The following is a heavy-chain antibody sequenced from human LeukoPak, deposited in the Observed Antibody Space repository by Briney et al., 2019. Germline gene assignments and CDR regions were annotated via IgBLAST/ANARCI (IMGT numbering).Heavy chain of an antibody. CDR2: IYSSGST. CDR3: ASERIIMVRGVTPTNFDY. D-gene: IGHD3-10*01. CDR1: GGSISSYY. Sequence: PSETLSLTCTVSGGSISSYYWSWIRQPAGKGLEWIGRIYSSGSTNYNPSLKSRVTMSVDTSKNQFSLKLSSVTAADTAVYYCASERIIMVRGVTPTNFDYWGQGTLVTVTS. V-gene: IGHV4-4*07. J-gene: IGHJ4*02.